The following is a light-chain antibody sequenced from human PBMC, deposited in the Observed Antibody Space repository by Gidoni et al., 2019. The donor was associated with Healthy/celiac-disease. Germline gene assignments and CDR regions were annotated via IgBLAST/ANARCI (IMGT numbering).Light chain of an antibody. V-gene: IGLV9-49*01. J-gene: IGLJ2*01. CDR1: SGYSNYK. CDR2: VGTGGIVG. CDR3: GADHGSGVS. Sequence: PSSVSSQGPSVTLTCTLSSGYSNYKVDWYQQRPGKGPRFVMRVGTGGIVGSKGDGIPDRFSVLGSGLNRYLNIKNIQEEDESDYHCGADHGSGVSFGGGTKLTVL.